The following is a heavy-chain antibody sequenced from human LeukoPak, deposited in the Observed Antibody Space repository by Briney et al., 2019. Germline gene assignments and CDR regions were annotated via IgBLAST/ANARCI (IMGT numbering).Heavy chain of an antibody. V-gene: IGHV1-69*13. CDR3: ARRLFSPGGAFDI. CDR2: IIPIFGTA. Sequence: ASVKVSCKASGGTFSSYAISWVRQAPGQGLEWMGGIIPIFGTANYAQKFQGRVTITADESTSTAYMELSSLRSEDTAVYYCARRLFSPGGAFDIWGQGTMVTVSS. D-gene: IGHD4-23*01. J-gene: IGHJ3*02. CDR1: GGTFSSYA.